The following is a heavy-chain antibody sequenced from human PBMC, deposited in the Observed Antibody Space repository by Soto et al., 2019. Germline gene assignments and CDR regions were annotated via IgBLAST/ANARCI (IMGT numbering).Heavy chain of an antibody. Sequence: QVQLVQSGAEVKKPGSSVKVSCKGSGGTFSSYTISWVRQAPGQGLEWMGRIIPILGIANYAQKFQGRVTITADKSTSTAYMELSSLRSEDTAVYYCARNSYSSGWEYYDYWGQGTLVTVSS. CDR1: GGTFSSYT. CDR2: IIPILGIA. D-gene: IGHD6-19*01. CDR3: ARNSYSSGWEYYDY. J-gene: IGHJ4*02. V-gene: IGHV1-69*02.